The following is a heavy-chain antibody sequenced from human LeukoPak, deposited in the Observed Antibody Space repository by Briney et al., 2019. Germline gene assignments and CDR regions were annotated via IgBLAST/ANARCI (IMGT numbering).Heavy chain of an antibody. CDR1: GFSFTTYF. V-gene: IGHV3-20*04. J-gene: IGHJ4*02. CDR3: ARATHYYESSGYDY. D-gene: IGHD3-22*01. CDR2: INWNGGST. Sequence: GGSLRLSCAASGFSFTTYFVTWVRQAPGKGLEWVSGINWNGGSTGYADSVKGRFTISRDNAKDSLYLQMNSLRAEDTALYYCARATHYYESSGYDYWGQGTLVTVSS.